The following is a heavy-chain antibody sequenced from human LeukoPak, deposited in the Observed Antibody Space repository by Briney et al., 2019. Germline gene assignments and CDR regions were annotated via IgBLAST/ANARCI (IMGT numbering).Heavy chain of an antibody. CDR3: ARLPMTLNYFDY. Sequence: GESLGISCKASGYSFTNYWISWVRQMPGKGLEWMGRIDPSDSYTNYSPSFQGHVTISADKSVNTAYLQWSSLRASDTAMYYCARLPMTLNYFDYCGQGTLVTVSS. V-gene: IGHV5-10-1*01. J-gene: IGHJ4*02. CDR2: IDPSDSYT. D-gene: IGHD3-22*01. CDR1: GYSFTNYW.